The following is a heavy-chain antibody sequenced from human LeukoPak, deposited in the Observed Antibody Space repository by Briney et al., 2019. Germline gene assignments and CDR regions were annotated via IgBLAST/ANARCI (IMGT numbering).Heavy chain of an antibody. Sequence: PGGSLRLSCAASGFTFSSYGMHWVRQAPGKGLEWVAVIWYDGNNKYYADSVKGRFTISRDSSKNTLYLQMNSLRAEDTAVYYCARSYCDSTSCYGGSGMDVWGQGTTVTVSS. CDR3: ARSYCDSTSCYGGSGMDV. CDR2: IWYDGNNK. V-gene: IGHV3-33*01. D-gene: IGHD2-2*01. J-gene: IGHJ6*02. CDR1: GFTFSSYG.